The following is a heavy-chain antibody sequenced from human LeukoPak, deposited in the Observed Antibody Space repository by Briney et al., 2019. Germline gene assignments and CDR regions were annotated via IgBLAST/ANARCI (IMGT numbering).Heavy chain of an antibody. J-gene: IGHJ6*03. CDR2: ISYDGSNK. V-gene: IGHV3-30*04. D-gene: IGHD3-3*01. CDR3: ARERSIFGVVIQNPFYYYYMDV. CDR1: GFTFSSYA. Sequence: GRSLRLSCAASGFTFSSYAMHWVRQAPGKGLEWVAVISYDGSNKYYADSVKGRFTISRDNAKNSLYLQMNSLRAEDTAVYYCARERSIFGVVIQNPFYYYYMDVWGKGTTVTVSS.